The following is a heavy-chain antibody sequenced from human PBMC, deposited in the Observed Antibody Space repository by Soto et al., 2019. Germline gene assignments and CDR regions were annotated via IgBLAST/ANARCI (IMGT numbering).Heavy chain of an antibody. J-gene: IGHJ4*02. CDR1: GYTFASYA. D-gene: IGHD4-17*01. CDR3: VTEAKTTVIH. CDR2: INAGNGNT. V-gene: IGHV1-3*01. Sequence: ASVKVSCKASGYTFASYAMHWVRQAPGQRLEWMGWINAGNGNTKYSQKFQGRVTMTEDTSTDTAYMELSSLRSEDTAVYYCVTEAKTTVIHWGQGTLVTVSS.